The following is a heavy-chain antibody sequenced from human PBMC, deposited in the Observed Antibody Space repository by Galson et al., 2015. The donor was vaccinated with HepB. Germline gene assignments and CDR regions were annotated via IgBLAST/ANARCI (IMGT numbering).Heavy chain of an antibody. Sequence: SETLSLTCTVSGGSISSSSYYWGWIRQPPGKGLEWIGEINHSGSTNYNPSLKSRVTISVDTSKNQFSLKLSSVTAADTAVYYCARADVPSIAAAGIGWFDPWGQGTLVTVSS. V-gene: IGHV4-39*07. CDR1: GGSISSSSYY. J-gene: IGHJ5*02. D-gene: IGHD6-13*01. CDR3: ARADVPSIAAAGIGWFDP. CDR2: INHSGST.